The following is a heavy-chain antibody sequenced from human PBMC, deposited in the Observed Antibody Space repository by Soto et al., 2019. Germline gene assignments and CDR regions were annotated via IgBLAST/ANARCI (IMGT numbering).Heavy chain of an antibody. V-gene: IGHV3-23*01. CDR1: GFTFSSYA. CDR3: AKSRIVGSNWFAP. J-gene: IGHJ5*02. D-gene: IGHD1-26*01. CDR2: ISGSGGST. Sequence: GGSLRLSCAASGFTFSSYAMSWVRQAPGKGLEWVSAISGSGGSTYYADSVKGRFNISRDNSTNTLYLQMNSLRAEDTAVYYCAKSRIVGSNWFAPCGQGTLVTVSS.